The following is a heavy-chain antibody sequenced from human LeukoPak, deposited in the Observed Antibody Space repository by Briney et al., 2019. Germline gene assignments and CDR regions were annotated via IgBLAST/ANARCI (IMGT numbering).Heavy chain of an antibody. CDR2: IYSGGST. V-gene: IGHV3-53*01. J-gene: IGHJ4*02. CDR1: GFTFSSNY. Sequence: GGSLRLSCAASGFTFSSNYMSWVRQAPGKGLEWVSVIYSGGSTYYADSVKGRFTISRDNSKNTLYLQMNSLRAEDTAVYYCARVGSLEALGYFDYWGQGTLVTVSS. D-gene: IGHD2-15*01. CDR3: ARVGSLEALGYFDY.